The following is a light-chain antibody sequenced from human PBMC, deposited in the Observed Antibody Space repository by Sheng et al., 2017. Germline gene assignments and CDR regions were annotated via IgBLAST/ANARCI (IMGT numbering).Light chain of an antibody. Sequence: QSALTQPASVSGSPGQSITISCTGTSSDVGGYNYVSWYQQHPGKAPKLMIYDVSNRPSGVSNRFSGSKSDNTASLTISGLQSEDEADYYCTSYTISSTWVFGGGTKLTV. CDR3: TSYTISSTWV. J-gene: IGLJ3*02. CDR1: SSDVGGYNY. V-gene: IGLV2-14*03. CDR2: DVS.